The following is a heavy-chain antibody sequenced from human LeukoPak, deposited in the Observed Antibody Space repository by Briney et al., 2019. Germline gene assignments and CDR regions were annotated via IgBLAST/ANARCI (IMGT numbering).Heavy chain of an antibody. CDR3: AKDRRGTTAPRLFDP. Sequence: GGSLRLSCAASGFTFSSYSMNWVRQAPGKGLEWVSYISSSSSAIYYADSVKGRFTISRDNAKNSLYLQMNSLRAEDTAVYYCAKDRRGTTAPRLFDPWGQGTLVTVSS. D-gene: IGHD4-11*01. CDR1: GFTFSSYS. V-gene: IGHV3-48*01. J-gene: IGHJ5*02. CDR2: ISSSSSAI.